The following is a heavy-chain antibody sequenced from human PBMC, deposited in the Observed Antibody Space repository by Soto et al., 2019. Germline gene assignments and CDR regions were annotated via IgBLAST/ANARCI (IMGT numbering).Heavy chain of an antibody. Sequence: GGSLRLSCAASGFTFSSYAMSWVRQAPGKGLEWVSAISGSGGSTYYADSVKGRFTISRDSSKNTLYLQMNSLRAEDTAVYYCAKFKSWIQLSVATYWGQGTLVTVSS. CDR1: GFTFSSYA. D-gene: IGHD5-18*01. CDR3: AKFKSWIQLSVATY. V-gene: IGHV3-23*01. J-gene: IGHJ4*02. CDR2: ISGSGGST.